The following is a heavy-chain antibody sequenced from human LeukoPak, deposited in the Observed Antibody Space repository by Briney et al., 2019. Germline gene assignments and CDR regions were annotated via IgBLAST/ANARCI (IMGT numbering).Heavy chain of an antibody. J-gene: IGHJ4*02. Sequence: SETLSLTCTVSGGSISSSSYYWRWIRQPPGKGLECIGSIYYSGSTYYNASLQSRVTISIDTSKNQFSLRLNSVTAADTAMYYCAKSGGSGLIDYWGQGTLVTVSS. CDR1: GGSISSSSYY. D-gene: IGHD6-25*01. CDR2: IYYSGST. V-gene: IGHV4-39*01. CDR3: AKSGGSGLIDY.